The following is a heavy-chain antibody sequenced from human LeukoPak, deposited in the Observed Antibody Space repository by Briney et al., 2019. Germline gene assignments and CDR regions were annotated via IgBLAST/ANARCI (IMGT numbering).Heavy chain of an antibody. Sequence: SETLSLTCAVSGGAISSSNWWSWVRPPPGKGLEWIGEIYHSGSTNYNPSLKSRVTISVDKSKNQFSLKLSSVTAADTAVYYCAKDGAPYSTGWYYWGQGTLVTVSS. CDR1: GGAISSSNW. V-gene: IGHV4-4*02. J-gene: IGHJ4*02. CDR3: AKDGAPYSTGWYY. D-gene: IGHD6-19*01. CDR2: IYHSGST.